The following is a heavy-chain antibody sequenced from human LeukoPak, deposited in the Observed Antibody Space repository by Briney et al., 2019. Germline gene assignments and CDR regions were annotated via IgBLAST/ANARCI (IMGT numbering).Heavy chain of an antibody. J-gene: IGHJ4*02. CDR3: ATDRGSRPNLDY. CDR1: GYTLTELS. Sequence: ASVKVSCKVSGYTLTELSMHWVRQAPGKGLEWMGGFDPEDGETIYAQKFQGRVTMTEDTSTDTAYTELSSLRSEDTAVYYCATDRGSRPNLDYWGQGTLVTVSS. V-gene: IGHV1-24*01. CDR2: FDPEDGET. D-gene: IGHD3-16*01.